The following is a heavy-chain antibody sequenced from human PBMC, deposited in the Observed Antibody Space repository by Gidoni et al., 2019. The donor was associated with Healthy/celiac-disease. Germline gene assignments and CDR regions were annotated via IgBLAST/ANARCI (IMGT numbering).Heavy chain of an antibody. CDR3: AKDGKNSGSYGMDV. D-gene: IGHD1-26*01. J-gene: IGHJ6*02. CDR2: ISGSGGST. Sequence: EVQLLESGGGLVQPGGSLRLSCAASGVTFSSYAMSWVRQAPGKGLEWVSAISGSGGSTYYADSVKGRCTISRDNSKNTLYLQMNSLRAEDTAVYYCAKDGKNSGSYGMDVWGQGTTVTVSS. CDR1: GVTFSSYA. V-gene: IGHV3-23*01.